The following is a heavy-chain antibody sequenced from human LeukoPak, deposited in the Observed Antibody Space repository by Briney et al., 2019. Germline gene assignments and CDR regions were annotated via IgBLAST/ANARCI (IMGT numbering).Heavy chain of an antibody. CDR3: ARGPVWGLDY. CDR2: IDPKSGGT. Sequence: ASVKVSCRASGFSLLVYYMHWVRQAPGQGLEWMGWIDPKSGGTSSAQSFQGRLTTTSDTSISPVYMELSGLRSDGTATYYCARGPVWGLDYWGLGTLVAVSS. V-gene: IGHV1-2*02. CDR1: GFSLLVYY. J-gene: IGHJ4*02. D-gene: IGHD7-27*01.